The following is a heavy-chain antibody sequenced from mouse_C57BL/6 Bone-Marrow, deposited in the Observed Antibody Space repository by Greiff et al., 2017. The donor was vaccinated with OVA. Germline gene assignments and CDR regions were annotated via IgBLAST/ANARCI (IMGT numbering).Heavy chain of an antibody. V-gene: IGHV14-2*01. D-gene: IGHD2-1*01. CDR1: GFNIKDYY. Sequence: EVKLMESGAELVKPGASVKLSCTASGFNIKDYYMHWVKQRTEQGLEWIGRIDPEDGETKSAPQFQGKATLTADTSSNTAYLQLSSLTSEDTAVYYCAVYGNLAYWGQGTLGTVSA. J-gene: IGHJ3*01. CDR3: AVYGNLAY. CDR2: IDPEDGET.